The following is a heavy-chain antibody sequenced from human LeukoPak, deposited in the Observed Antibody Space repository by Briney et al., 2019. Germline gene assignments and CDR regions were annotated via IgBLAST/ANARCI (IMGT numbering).Heavy chain of an antibody. Sequence: SETLSLTCTVSGGSISSSSYYWGWIRQPPGKGLEWIGNIYYSGSTYYNPSLRSRVTISVDTSKSQFSLKLSSVTAADTAVYYCARLIYYGSGNPDYWGQGTLVTVSS. J-gene: IGHJ4*02. CDR3: ARLIYYGSGNPDY. CDR1: GGSISSSSYY. D-gene: IGHD3-10*01. V-gene: IGHV4-39*01. CDR2: IYYSGST.